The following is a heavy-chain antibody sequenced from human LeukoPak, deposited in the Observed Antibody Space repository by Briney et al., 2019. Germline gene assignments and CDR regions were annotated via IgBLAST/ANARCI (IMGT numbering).Heavy chain of an antibody. V-gene: IGHV3-30-3*01. J-gene: IGHJ4*02. CDR1: GFTFSSYA. Sequence: GGSLRLSCAASGFTFSSYAMNWVRQAPGKGLEWVAIISYDGTNKDYADSVKGRFTISRDNSRNTLYLQMNSLRAEDTAVYYCARAPLYTNSPPSYFDYWGQGTLVTVPS. D-gene: IGHD2-2*02. CDR2: ISYDGTNK. CDR3: ARAPLYTNSPPSYFDY.